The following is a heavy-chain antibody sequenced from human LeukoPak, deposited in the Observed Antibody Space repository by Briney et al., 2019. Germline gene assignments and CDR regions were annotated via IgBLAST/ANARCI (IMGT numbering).Heavy chain of an antibody. Sequence: SVKVSCTASGGTFSSYAISWVRQAPGQGLEWMGGIIPIFGTANYAQKFQGRVTITADESTGTAYMELSSLRSEDTAVYYCARANCGECYYYYYMDVWGKGTTVTVSS. CDR1: GGTFSSYA. V-gene: IGHV1-69*13. CDR2: IIPIFGTA. J-gene: IGHJ6*03. D-gene: IGHD7-27*01. CDR3: ARANCGECYYYYYMDV.